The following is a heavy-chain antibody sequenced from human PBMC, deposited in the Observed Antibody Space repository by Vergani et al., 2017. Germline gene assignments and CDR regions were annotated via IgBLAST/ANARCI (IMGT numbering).Heavy chain of an antibody. CDR1: GFTFSSYA. CDR3: AREGTDYDIMTGYWGYNWFDP. J-gene: IGHJ5*02. Sequence: VQLLESGGGLVQPGGSLRLSCAASGFTFSSYAMHWVRQAPGKGLVWVAVISYDGSNKYYADSVKGRFTISRDNSKNTLYLKMNSLRAEDTAVYYCAREGTDYDIMTGYWGYNWFDPWGEGTLVTVSS. V-gene: IGHV3-30-3*01. CDR2: ISYDGSNK. D-gene: IGHD3-9*01.